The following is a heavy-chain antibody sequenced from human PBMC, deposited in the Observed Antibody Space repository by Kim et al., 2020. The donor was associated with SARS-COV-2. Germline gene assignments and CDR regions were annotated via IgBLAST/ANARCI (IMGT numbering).Heavy chain of an antibody. CDR3: ARGGQMTTINSLDY. D-gene: IGHD4-4*01. V-gene: IGHV3-74*01. J-gene: IGHJ4*02. Sequence: YAASVKGRFTISRDGDKNTLNLQMYSLRVQDTAVYYSARGGQMTTINSLDYWGQGILVTVSS.